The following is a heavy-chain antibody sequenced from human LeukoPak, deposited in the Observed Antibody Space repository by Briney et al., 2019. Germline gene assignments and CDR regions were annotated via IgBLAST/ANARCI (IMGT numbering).Heavy chain of an antibody. CDR3: ARNRDYYDSSGYTKPFDY. D-gene: IGHD3-22*01. V-gene: IGHV4-39*01. CDR1: CGSISSGSYF. Sequence: SETLSLTCTVSCGSISSGSYFWGWIRQPPGKGLEWIGSIYYSRSTYYNPSLKSRVTISVDTSKNQFSLKLSSVTAADTAVYYCARNRDYYDSSGYTKPFDYWGQGTLVTVSS. CDR2: IYYSRST. J-gene: IGHJ4*02.